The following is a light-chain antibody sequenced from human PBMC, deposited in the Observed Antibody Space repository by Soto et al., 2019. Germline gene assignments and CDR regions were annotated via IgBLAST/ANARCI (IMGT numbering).Light chain of an antibody. CDR2: EVT. CDR3: SSYTNINTRACV. V-gene: IGLV2-14*01. Sequence: QSALTQPASGSGSPGQSITISCTGTSGDIGSYNRVSWYQQHPGKAPKLIIYEVTDRPSGVSNRFSGSKSANTASLTIAGLQAEDEAEYYCSSYTNINTRACVFGTGTKVTVL. CDR1: SGDIGSYNR. J-gene: IGLJ1*01.